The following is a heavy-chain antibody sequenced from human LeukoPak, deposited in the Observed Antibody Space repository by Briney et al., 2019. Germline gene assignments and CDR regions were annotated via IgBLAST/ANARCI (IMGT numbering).Heavy chain of an antibody. V-gene: IGHV1-8*01. CDR1: GYTFTSYD. D-gene: IGHD3-22*01. Sequence: ASVNVSCKPSGYTFTSYDINWVRQATGHGLEGMGWMNPNSGNTGYAQKFQGRVTMTMNTSISTAYMELSSLRSEDTAVYYCARPGGYYDSSGYYYDAFDIWGQGTMVTVSS. J-gene: IGHJ3*02. CDR3: ARPGGYYDSSGYYYDAFDI. CDR2: MNPNSGNT.